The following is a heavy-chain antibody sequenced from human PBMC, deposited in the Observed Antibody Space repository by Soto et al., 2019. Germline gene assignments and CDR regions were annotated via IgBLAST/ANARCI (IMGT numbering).Heavy chain of an antibody. Sequence: QLQLQESGPGLVKPSETLSLTCTVSGGSISSSSYYWGWIRQPPGKGLEWIGSIYYSGSTYYNPSLKSRVTISVDTSKNQFSLKLSSVTAADTAVYYCARRGRSGGGDYWGQGTLVTVSS. CDR2: IYYSGST. CDR3: ARRGRSGGGDY. V-gene: IGHV4-39*01. J-gene: IGHJ4*02. D-gene: IGHD3-16*01. CDR1: GGSISSSSYY.